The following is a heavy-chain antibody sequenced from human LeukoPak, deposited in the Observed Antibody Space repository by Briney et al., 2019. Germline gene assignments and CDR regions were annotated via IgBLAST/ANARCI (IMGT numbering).Heavy chain of an antibody. CDR1: GFTFSNAW. J-gene: IGHJ5*02. V-gene: IGHV3-15*01. CDR2: IKSKTDGGTT. Sequence: HPGGSLRLSCAASGFTFSNAWMSWVRQAPGKGLEWVGRIKSKTDGGTTDYAAPVKGRFTISRDDSKNTLYLQMNSLKTEDTAVYYCTTDPLNFWSGYWGSWGQGTLVTVSS. CDR3: TTDPLNFWSGYWGS. D-gene: IGHD3-3*01.